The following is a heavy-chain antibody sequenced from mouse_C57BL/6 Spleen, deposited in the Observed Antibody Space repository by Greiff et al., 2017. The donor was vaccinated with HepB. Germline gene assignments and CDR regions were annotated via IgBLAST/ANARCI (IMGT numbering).Heavy chain of an antibody. CDR3: AKNGGYDYDWYFDV. D-gene: IGHD2-4*01. CDR2: IWRGGST. V-gene: IGHV2-5*01. Sequence: QVQLQQSGPGLVQPSQSLSITCTVSGFSFTSYGVHWVRQSPGKGLEWLGVIWRGGSTDYNAAFMSRLSITKDNSKSQVFFKMNSLQADDTAIYYCAKNGGYDYDWYFDVWGTGTTVTVSS. J-gene: IGHJ1*03. CDR1: GFSFTSYG.